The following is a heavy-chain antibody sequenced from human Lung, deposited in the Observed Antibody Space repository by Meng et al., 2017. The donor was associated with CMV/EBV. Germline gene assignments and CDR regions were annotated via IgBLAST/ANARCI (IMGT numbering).Heavy chain of an antibody. CDR2: ISVNSGKT. V-gene: IGHV1-18*01. J-gene: IGHJ4*02. D-gene: IGHD6-19*01. Sequence: ASVXVSCKASGYTFTSYGISWVRQAPGQGLEWMGWISVNSGKTTYAQKVQGRINMTIDTSTSTAYMELRRLRADETAVYYCVRGGWSPGYWVERTLVTVSS. CDR3: VRGGWSPGY. CDR1: GYTFTSYG.